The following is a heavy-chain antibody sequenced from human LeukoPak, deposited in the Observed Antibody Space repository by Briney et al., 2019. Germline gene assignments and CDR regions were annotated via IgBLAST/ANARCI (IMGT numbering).Heavy chain of an antibody. CDR2: IIPIFGTA. CDR3: ARDHYDSSGYYRYPDY. V-gene: IGHV1-69*13. J-gene: IGHJ4*02. Sequence: ASVKVSCKASGGTFSSYAISWVRQAPGQGLEWMGGIIPIFGTANYAQKFQGRVTITADESTSTAYMELSSLRSEDTAVYYCARDHYDSSGYYRYPDYWGQGTLVTVSS. CDR1: GGTFSSYA. D-gene: IGHD3-22*01.